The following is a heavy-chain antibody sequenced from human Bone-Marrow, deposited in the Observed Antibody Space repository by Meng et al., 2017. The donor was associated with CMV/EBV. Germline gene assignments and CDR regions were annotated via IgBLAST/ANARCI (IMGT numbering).Heavy chain of an antibody. V-gene: IGHV3-23*03. D-gene: IGHD3-3*01. CDR1: GFTFSSYA. Sequence: GGSLRLSCAASGFTFSSYAMSWVRQAPGKGLEWVSVIYSDGSSTYYADSVKGRFTISRDNSKSTLYLQMNSLRAEDTAVYYCANLRFLDAFDIWGQGTVDTVSS. J-gene: IGHJ3*02. CDR2: IYSDGSST. CDR3: ANLRFLDAFDI.